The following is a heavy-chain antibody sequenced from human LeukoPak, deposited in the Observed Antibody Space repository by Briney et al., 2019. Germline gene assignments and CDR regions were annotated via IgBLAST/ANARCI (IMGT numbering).Heavy chain of an antibody. CDR2: INPDGSST. D-gene: IGHD1-26*01. CDR3: AKGYSGSYWAVDS. Sequence: GGSLRLSCAASGFTLSSYWMHWVRQAPGKGLVWVSRINPDGSSTYYADSVKGRFTISRDNSKNTVDLQMNSLRAEDSALYYCAKGYSGSYWAVDSWGQGTLVTVSS. J-gene: IGHJ4*02. V-gene: IGHV3-74*01. CDR1: GFTLSSYW.